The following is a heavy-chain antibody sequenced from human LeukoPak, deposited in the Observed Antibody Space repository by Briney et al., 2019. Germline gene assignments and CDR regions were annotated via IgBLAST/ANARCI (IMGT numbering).Heavy chain of an antibody. CDR1: GFTLTTSE. CDR2: INSDNSV. Sequence: GGSLRLSCAASGFTLTTSEMDWVRQAPGKGLEWVAYINSDNSVLYGDSVKGRFTISSDKATNSLYLQMNSLRAEDTAVYYCAREVLTQAIYSGYNAFEIWGQGTVVTVSS. J-gene: IGHJ3*02. CDR3: AREVLTQAIYSGYNAFEI. V-gene: IGHV3-48*03. D-gene: IGHD5-12*01.